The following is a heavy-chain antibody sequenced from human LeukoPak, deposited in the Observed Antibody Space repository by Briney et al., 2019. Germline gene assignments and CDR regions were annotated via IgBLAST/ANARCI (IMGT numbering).Heavy chain of an antibody. Sequence: PGGSLRLSCAASEFTLRNYVMSWVRQAPGKGLEWVSGISGSGGSTYYADSVKGRFTISRDNSKNTLYLQMDSLRAEDTAVYYCAKDSLVVPTARWNPFDIWGQGTMDTVSS. D-gene: IGHD2-2*01. CDR2: ISGSGGST. CDR1: EFTLRNYV. CDR3: AKDSLVVPTARWNPFDI. V-gene: IGHV3-23*01. J-gene: IGHJ3*02.